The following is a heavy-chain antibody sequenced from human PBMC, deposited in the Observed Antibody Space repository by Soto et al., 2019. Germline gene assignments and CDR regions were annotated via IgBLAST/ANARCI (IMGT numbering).Heavy chain of an antibody. CDR3: AKGGAAAGMGCFDL. CDR2: ISGSGGST. J-gene: IGHJ2*01. Sequence: EVQVLESGGGLVQPGGSLRLSCAASGFTFSTYAMSWVRQAPGKGLEWVSGISGSGGSTYYADSVKGRFTISRDNSKKTLFLQMSGLRAEDTGVYFCAKGGAAAGMGCFDLWGRGTLVTVSS. D-gene: IGHD6-13*01. CDR1: GFTFSTYA. V-gene: IGHV3-23*01.